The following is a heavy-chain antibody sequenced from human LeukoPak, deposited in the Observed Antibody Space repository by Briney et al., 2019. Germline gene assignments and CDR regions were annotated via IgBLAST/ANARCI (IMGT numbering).Heavy chain of an antibody. Sequence: SETLSLTCAVSGGSFSGYYWSWLRQPPGKGLEWIGEINHSGSTNYNPSLKSRVTISVDMSKYQFSLKLSSVTAADTAVYYGARRKNDGEESFYDYWGQGSLVSVSS. J-gene: IGHJ4*02. CDR3: ARRKNDGEESFYDY. V-gene: IGHV4-34*01. D-gene: IGHD3-10*01. CDR1: GGSFSGYY. CDR2: INHSGST.